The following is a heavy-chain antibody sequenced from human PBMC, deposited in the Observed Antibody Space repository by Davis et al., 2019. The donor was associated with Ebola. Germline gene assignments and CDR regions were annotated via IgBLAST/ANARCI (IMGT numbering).Heavy chain of an antibody. CDR2: INPNSGGT. J-gene: IGHJ6*02. Sequence: AASVKVSCKASGYTFTGNYIQWVRQAPGQGLEWMGRINPNSGGTSYTQRFQGRVTMTRDTSISTAYMELSRLRSDDTAVYYCARGGISMTVVPRDYYYGLDVWGQGTTVIVSS. D-gene: IGHD3-22*01. CDR3: ARGGISMTVVPRDYYYGLDV. CDR1: GYTFTGNY. V-gene: IGHV1-2*06.